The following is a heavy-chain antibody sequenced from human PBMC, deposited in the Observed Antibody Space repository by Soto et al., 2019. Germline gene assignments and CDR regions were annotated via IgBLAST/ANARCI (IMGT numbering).Heavy chain of an antibody. CDR3: ARSGPYSSACHPNYYYGMDV. CDR1: GGTFSSYA. D-gene: IGHD6-19*01. CDR2: IIPIFGTA. Sequence: SVKVSCKASGGTFSSYAISWVRQAPGQGLEWMGGIIPIFGTANYAQKFQGRVTITADESTSTAYMELSSLRSEDTAVYYCARSGPYSSACHPNYYYGMDVWGQGTTVTVSS. J-gene: IGHJ6*02. V-gene: IGHV1-69*13.